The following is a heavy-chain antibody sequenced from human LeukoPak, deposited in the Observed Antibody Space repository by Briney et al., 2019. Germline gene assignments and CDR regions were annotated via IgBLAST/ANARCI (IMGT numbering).Heavy chain of an antibody. V-gene: IGHV4-30-4*08. Sequence: SETLSLTCTVSGGSIRSGDYDWSWIRQPPGKGLEWIGYIYYSGSTHYNPSLKSRVTISIDPSKNQLSLKLSSVTAADTAVYYCARARHDYGQTYFDYWGQGTLVTVSS. D-gene: IGHD4-17*01. CDR1: GGSIRSGDYD. CDR2: IYYSGST. CDR3: ARARHDYGQTYFDY. J-gene: IGHJ4*02.